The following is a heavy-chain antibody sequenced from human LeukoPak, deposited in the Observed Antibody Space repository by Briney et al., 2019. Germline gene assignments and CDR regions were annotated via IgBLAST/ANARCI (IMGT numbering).Heavy chain of an antibody. D-gene: IGHD1-1*01. CDR1: GFTFSTPA. CDR3: AKNNWNDADY. Sequence: GGSLRLSCVASGFTFSTPAMSWVRQAPGKGLEWVSAISGSGGKTYYADSVKGRFTSSRDNSKNTLYLQMNSLRAEDTAVYYCAKNNWNDADYWGQGTLVTVSS. V-gene: IGHV3-23*01. J-gene: IGHJ4*02. CDR2: ISGSGGKT.